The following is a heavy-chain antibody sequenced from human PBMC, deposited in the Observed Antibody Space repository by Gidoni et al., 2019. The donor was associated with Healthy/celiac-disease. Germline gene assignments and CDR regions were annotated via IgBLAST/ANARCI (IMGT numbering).Heavy chain of an antibody. CDR2: INHSGST. Sequence: QVQLQQWGAGLLKPSETLSLTCAVYGGSFSGYYWSWIRQPPGKGLEWIGEINHSGSTNYNPSLKSRVTISVDTSKNQSSLKLSSVTAADTAVYYCARASCSGGSCYSYYFDYWGQGTLVTVSS. CDR1: GGSFSGYY. J-gene: IGHJ4*02. CDR3: ARASCSGGSCYSYYFDY. V-gene: IGHV4-34*01. D-gene: IGHD2-15*01.